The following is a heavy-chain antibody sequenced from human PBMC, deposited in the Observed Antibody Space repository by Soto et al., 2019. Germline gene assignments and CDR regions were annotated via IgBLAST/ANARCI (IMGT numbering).Heavy chain of an antibody. CDR3: ARADDYSYRFDY. V-gene: IGHV4-30-4*01. D-gene: IGHD4-4*01. CDR1: GGSISSGDYY. Sequence: SETLSLTCTVSGGSISSGDYYWSWIRQPPGKGLECIGYVSHSEGTYYNPSPKSRVIMSIDTSTNQFSLNLNSVTAADTAVYYCARADDYSYRFDYWGQGTLVTVSS. CDR2: VSHSEGT. J-gene: IGHJ4*02.